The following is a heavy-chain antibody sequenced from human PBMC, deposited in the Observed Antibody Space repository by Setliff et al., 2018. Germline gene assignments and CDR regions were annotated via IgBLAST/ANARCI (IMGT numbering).Heavy chain of an antibody. CDR2: FDPEDGET. J-gene: IGHJ3*02. CDR1: GYTLTELS. D-gene: IGHD3-10*01. V-gene: IGHV1-24*01. CDR3: ATGGLLWFGELSGGAFDI. Sequence: ASVKVSCKVSGYTLTELSMHWVRQAPGKGLEWMGGFDPEDGETIYAQKFQGRVTMTEDTSTDIAYMELSSLRSEDTAVYYCATGGLLWFGELSGGAFDIWGQGTMVTVSS.